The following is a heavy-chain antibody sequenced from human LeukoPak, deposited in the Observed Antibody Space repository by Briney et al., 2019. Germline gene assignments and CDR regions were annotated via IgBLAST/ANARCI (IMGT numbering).Heavy chain of an antibody. V-gene: IGHV3-74*01. J-gene: IGHJ6*02. CDR2: INSDGSST. CDR3: ARVAAAGHSYYYYGMDV. CDR1: GFTFSSYW. Sequence: GGSLRLSCAASGFTFSSYWMHWVRQAPGKGLVWVSRINSDGSSTSYADSVKGRFTISRDNSKNTLYLQMNSLRAEDTAVYYCARVAAAGHSYYYYGMDVWGQGTTVTVSS. D-gene: IGHD6-13*01.